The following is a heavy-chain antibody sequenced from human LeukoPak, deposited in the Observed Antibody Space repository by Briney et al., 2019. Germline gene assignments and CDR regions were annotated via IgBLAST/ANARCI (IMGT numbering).Heavy chain of an antibody. J-gene: IGHJ3*02. D-gene: IGHD3-10*01. Sequence: EASVKVSCKASGYTFTSYDINWVRQATGQGLEWMGWMNPNSGNTGYAQKFQGRVTMTRNTSISTAYMELSSLRSEATAVYYCARVYLFGKYAFDIWGQGTVVTVSS. CDR3: ARVYLFGKYAFDI. CDR1: GYTFTSYD. CDR2: MNPNSGNT. V-gene: IGHV1-8*01.